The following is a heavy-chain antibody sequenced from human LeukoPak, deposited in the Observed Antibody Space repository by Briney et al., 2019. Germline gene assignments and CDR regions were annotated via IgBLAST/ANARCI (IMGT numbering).Heavy chain of an antibody. CDR3: AKAGSYGLRQYYFDY. D-gene: IGHD5-12*01. J-gene: IGHJ4*02. V-gene: IGHV3-7*01. CDR2: IKQDGNEK. CDR1: GFTFTNYW. Sequence: GGSLTLSCAASGFTFTNYWMSWVRQAPGTGLEWVANIKQDGNEKYYVDSVRGRFTITRDNAKNSLYLQMNSLRAEDTAVYYCAKAGSYGLRQYYFDYWGQGTLVTVSS.